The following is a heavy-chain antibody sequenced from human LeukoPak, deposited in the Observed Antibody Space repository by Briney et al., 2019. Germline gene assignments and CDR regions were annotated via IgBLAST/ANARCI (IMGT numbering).Heavy chain of an antibody. Sequence: PSETLSLTCTVSGGSISSSSYYWGWIRQPPGKGLEWIGSIYYSGSTYYNPSLKSRVTISVDTSKNQFSLKLSSATAADTAVYYCARRCSRPDFDYWGQGTLVTVSS. J-gene: IGHJ4*02. D-gene: IGHD6-19*01. CDR3: ARRCSRPDFDY. CDR2: IYYSGST. CDR1: GGSISSSSYY. V-gene: IGHV4-39*01.